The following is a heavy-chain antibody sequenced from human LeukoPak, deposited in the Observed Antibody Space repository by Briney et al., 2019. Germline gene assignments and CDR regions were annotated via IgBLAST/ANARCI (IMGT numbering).Heavy chain of an antibody. J-gene: IGHJ4*02. CDR2: IYYSGST. CDR3: AGSESYYYDSSGYYRHFDY. Sequence: SETLSLTCTVSGGSISSYYWSWIRQPPGKGLEWIGYIYYSGSTNYNPSPKSRVTISVDTSKNQFSLKLSSVTAADTAVYYCAGSESYYYDSSGYYRHFDYWGQGTLVTVSS. V-gene: IGHV4-59*08. CDR1: GGSISSYY. D-gene: IGHD3-22*01.